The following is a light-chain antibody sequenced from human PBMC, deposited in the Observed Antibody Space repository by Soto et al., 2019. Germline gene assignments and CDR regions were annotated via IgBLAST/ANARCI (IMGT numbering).Light chain of an antibody. CDR1: QSVSSSY. J-gene: IGKJ1*01. CDR2: GAS. Sequence: EIVLTQSTGTLSLSPGERATLSCRASQSVSSSYLAWYQQKPGQAPRLLFYGASRRATGIPDRFSGSGSGTDFTLTISRLEPEDFAVYYCQQHGSSPPTFGQGTKVEIK. V-gene: IGKV3-20*01. CDR3: QQHGSSPPT.